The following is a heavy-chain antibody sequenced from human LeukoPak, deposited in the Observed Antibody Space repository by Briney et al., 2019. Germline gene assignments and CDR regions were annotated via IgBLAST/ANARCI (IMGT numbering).Heavy chain of an antibody. CDR3: ARWEVSVAALDY. D-gene: IGHD1-26*01. CDR1: GFTFSSYA. J-gene: IGHJ4*02. V-gene: IGHV3-23*01. CDR2: ISGSGGST. Sequence: GGSLRLSCAASGFTFSSYAMSWVRQAPGKGLEWVSAISGSGGSTYYADSVKGRFTISRDNSKNTLYFQMNSLRAEDTAVYYCARWEVSVAALDYWGQGTLVTVSS.